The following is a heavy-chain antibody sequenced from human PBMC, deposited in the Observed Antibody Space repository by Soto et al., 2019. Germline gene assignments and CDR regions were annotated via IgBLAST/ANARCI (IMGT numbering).Heavy chain of an antibody. V-gene: IGHV3-30*18. CDR2: ISYDGNNK. Sequence: GGSLRLSCAASGFTFSGYGMHWVRQAPGKGLEWVAVISYDGNNKYYADSVKGRFTISRDNSKNTLYLQMNSLRAEDMAVYYCAKGGRGTYYYYYGVDVWGQGTTVTVSS. CDR1: GFTFSGYG. CDR3: AKGGRGTYYYYYGVDV. D-gene: IGHD1-1*01. J-gene: IGHJ6*02.